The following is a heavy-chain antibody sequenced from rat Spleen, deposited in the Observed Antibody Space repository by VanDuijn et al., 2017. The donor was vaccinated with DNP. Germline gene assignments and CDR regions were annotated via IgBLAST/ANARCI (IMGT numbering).Heavy chain of an antibody. J-gene: IGHJ3*01. D-gene: IGHD1-6*01. CDR2: ISPSGGST. CDR1: GFTFSNYG. V-gene: IGHV5-19*01. CDR3: VRPDVYYGLEDWSAN. Sequence: EVQLVESGGGLVQPGRSLKLSCAASGFTFSNYGMHWIRQAPTKGLEWVASISPSGGSTYYEDSVKGRFTISRDNAKSTLYLQMNSLRSEDTAIYYCVRPDVYYGLEDWSANWGQGTLVTVSS.